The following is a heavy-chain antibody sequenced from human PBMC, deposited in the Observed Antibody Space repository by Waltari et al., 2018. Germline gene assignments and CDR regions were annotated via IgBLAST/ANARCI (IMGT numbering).Heavy chain of an antibody. V-gene: IGHV3-23*01. CDR1: GFTFSTFV. Sequence: EVQLLESGGGLVQPGGSLIPSRAGSGFTFSTFVMSWVRPAPGKGLEWVSTLSDAGGSTYSADSVKGRFTISRDNSKNRLYLQMNSLRAEDTAVYYCVRSAWFDSWGQGTLVTVSS. CDR2: LSDAGGST. D-gene: IGHD6-19*01. CDR3: VRSAWFDS. J-gene: IGHJ5*01.